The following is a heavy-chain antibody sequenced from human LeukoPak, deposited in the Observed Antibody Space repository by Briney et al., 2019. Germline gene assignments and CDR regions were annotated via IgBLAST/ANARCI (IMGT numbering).Heavy chain of an antibody. Sequence: SETLSLTCTVSGGSISSCYWSWIRQPPGKGLEWIGYIYYSGSTNYNPSLKSRVTISVDTSKNQFSLKLSSVTAADTAVYYCARAGRYYYYGMDVWGQGTTVTVSS. J-gene: IGHJ6*02. CDR2: IYYSGST. V-gene: IGHV4-59*01. CDR1: GGSISSCY. CDR3: ARAGRYYYYGMDV.